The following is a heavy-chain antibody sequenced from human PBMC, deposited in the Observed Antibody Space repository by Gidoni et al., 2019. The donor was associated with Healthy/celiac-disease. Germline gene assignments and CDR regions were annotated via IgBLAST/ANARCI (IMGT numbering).Heavy chain of an antibody. J-gene: IGHJ6*02. Sequence: EVQLVESGGGLVKPGGSLRRSCAASGFTFSSYSMNWVRQAPGKGLEWVSSISSSSSYIYYADSVKGRFTISRDNAKNSLYLQMNSLRAEDTAVYYCARAGGIAVAHYGMDVWGQGTTVTVSS. CDR3: ARAGGIAVAHYGMDV. D-gene: IGHD6-19*01. CDR1: GFTFSSYS. CDR2: ISSSSSYI. V-gene: IGHV3-21*01.